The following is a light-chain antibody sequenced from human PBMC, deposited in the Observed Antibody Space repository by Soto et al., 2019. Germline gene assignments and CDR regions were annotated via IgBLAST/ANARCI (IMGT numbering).Light chain of an antibody. CDR2: DAS. V-gene: IGKV1-5*01. CDR3: QQYSSYSET. Sequence: DIQMTQSPSTLSASVGDRFAVTGRASQSIDRRLDWYQQKPGKAPKVLISDASTLESGVPSRFSGGGSGTEFSLTITSLQADDFATYYCQQYSSYSETFGQGTKVDI. CDR1: QSIDRR. J-gene: IGKJ2*01.